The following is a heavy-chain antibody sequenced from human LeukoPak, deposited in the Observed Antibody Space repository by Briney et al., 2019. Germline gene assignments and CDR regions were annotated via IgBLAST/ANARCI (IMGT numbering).Heavy chain of an antibody. J-gene: IGHJ4*02. CDR2: ISTYNGDT. CDR3: ARDPSNTSGRYIYFDS. V-gene: IGHV1-18*04. D-gene: IGHD6-19*01. CDR1: VYTFTRYA. Sequence: ASEKVSCKASVYTFTRYAISWVRQTPGQALDWMGWISTYNGDTSYAQNLQGRVTMTRDTSTSTAYMELRSLRSDDTAVYYCARDPSNTSGRYIYFDSWSQGTLVTVSS.